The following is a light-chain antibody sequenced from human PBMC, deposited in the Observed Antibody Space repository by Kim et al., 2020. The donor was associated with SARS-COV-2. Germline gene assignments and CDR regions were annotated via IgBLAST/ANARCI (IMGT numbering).Light chain of an antibody. CDR3: QAWDSRTVV. J-gene: IGLJ2*01. CDR2: EDN. V-gene: IGLV3-1*01. Sequence: SYELTQPPSVSVSPGQTASITCSGDELGDKNVCWYQQKPGQSPVLVIYEDNKRPSGIPERVSGSNSGNTATLTISGTQAMDEADYFCQAWDSRTVV. CDR1: ELGDKN.